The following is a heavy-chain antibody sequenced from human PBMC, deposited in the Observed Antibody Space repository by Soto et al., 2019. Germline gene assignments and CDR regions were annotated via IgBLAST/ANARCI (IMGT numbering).Heavy chain of an antibody. Sequence: GGSLRLSCAASGFTFSSYWMSWVRQAPGKGLEWVANIKQDGSEKYYVDSVKGRFTISRDNAKNSLYLQMNSLRAEDTAVYYCARDRRVLRYSRSGYYFDYWGQGTLVTVSS. CDR1: GFTFSSYW. CDR2: IKQDGSEK. V-gene: IGHV3-7*01. CDR3: ARDRRVLRYSRSGYYFDY. J-gene: IGHJ4*02. D-gene: IGHD3-9*01.